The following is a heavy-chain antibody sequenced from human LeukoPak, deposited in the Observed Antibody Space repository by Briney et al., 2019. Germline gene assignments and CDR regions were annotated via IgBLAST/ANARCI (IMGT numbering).Heavy chain of an antibody. CDR1: GFTFSSYS. CDR3: VKSSRGGYYPDH. CDR2: IKEDGSDK. D-gene: IGHD3-10*01. V-gene: IGHV3-7*03. J-gene: IGHJ1*01. Sequence: GGSLRLSCAASGFTFSSYSMSWVRQAPGKGLEWVANIKEDGSDKYYVDSVEGRFSISRDNAKNSLYLQVNSLRAEDTALYYCVKSSRGGYYPDHWGQGTLVTVSS.